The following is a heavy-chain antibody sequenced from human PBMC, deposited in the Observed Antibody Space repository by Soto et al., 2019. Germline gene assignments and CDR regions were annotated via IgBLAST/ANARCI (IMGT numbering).Heavy chain of an antibody. D-gene: IGHD6-13*01. CDR1: GGSISSNY. CDR3: ARYRREAVAGYTLDN. V-gene: IGHV4-59*01. CDR2: VYNSGST. J-gene: IGHJ4*02. Sequence: SETLSLTCTVSGGSISSNYWTWIRQPPGKGLEWIGYVYNSGSTNYNPSLKSRVTISEDTSKSQFSLQVNSMTAADTAVYYCARYRREAVAGYTLDNWGQGILVTVSS.